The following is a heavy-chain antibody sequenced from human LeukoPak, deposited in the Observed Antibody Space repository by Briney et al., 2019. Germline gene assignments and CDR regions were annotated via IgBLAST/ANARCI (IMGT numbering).Heavy chain of an antibody. CDR2: FDPENDER. D-gene: IGHD3-22*01. CDR1: GHTLSELP. CDR3: ARGYYDSSGYGY. V-gene: IGHV1-24*01. J-gene: IGHJ4*02. Sequence: ASVKVSCKVSGHTLSELPMYWVRQAPGEGLEWMGGFDPENDERIYAQKFRGRVTMTEDTSTNTAYMELSSLRSDDTAVYYCARGYYDSSGYGYWGQGTLVTVSS.